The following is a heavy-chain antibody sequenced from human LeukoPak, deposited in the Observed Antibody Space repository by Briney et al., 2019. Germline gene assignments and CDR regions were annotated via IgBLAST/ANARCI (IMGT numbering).Heavy chain of an antibody. CDR1: GGSFSGYY. V-gene: IGHV4-34*01. Sequence: SETLSLTCAVYGGSFSGYYWSWIRQPPGKGLEWIGEINHSGSTNYNPSLKSRVTISVDTAKNQFSLKLSSVTAADTAVYYCARGESCSSTSCYLGSWFDPWGQGTLVTVSS. CDR3: ARGESCSSTSCYLGSWFDP. J-gene: IGHJ5*02. CDR2: INHSGST. D-gene: IGHD2-2*01.